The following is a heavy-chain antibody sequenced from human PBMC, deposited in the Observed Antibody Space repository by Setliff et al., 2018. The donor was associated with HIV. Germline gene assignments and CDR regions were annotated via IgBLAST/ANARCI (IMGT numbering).Heavy chain of an antibody. CDR2: IYWDDDE. CDR1: GFSLSASAVG. CDR3: ARTTIAVAATEAFDI. D-gene: IGHD6-19*01. J-gene: IGHJ3*02. V-gene: IGHV2-5*02. Sequence: SGPTLVNPTQTLTLTCTFSGFSLSASAVGVGWIRQPPGKALEWLALIYWDDDERYSPSLKSRLTITKDTSKNQVVLTMTNVDPVDTATYFCARTTIAVAATEAFDIWGQGTMVTVSS.